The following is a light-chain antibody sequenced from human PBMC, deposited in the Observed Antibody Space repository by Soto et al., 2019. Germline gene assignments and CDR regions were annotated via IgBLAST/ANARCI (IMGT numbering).Light chain of an antibody. J-gene: IGKJ2*01. CDR2: GAS. Sequence: AVRMTQSPSSFSASTGDRVTISCRASQEISTYLAWYQQKPGKAPKLLIYGASTLYNEVPSRFSGSGSGTDFTLTIDCLQSDDFANYFCQQYYTFPYTFGQGTALEI. CDR1: QEISTY. V-gene: IGKV1-8*01. CDR3: QQYYTFPYT.